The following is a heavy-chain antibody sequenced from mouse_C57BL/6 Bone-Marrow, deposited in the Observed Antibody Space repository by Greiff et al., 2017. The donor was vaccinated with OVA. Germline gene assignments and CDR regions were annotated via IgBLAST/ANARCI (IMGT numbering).Heavy chain of an antibody. V-gene: IGHV1-19*01. CDR3: AGDYGRDGAIDY. CDR2: INPYNGGT. Sequence: EVQLQQSGPVLVKPGASVKMSCKASGYTFTDYYMNWVKQSHGKSLEWIGVINPYNGGTSYNQKFKGKATLTVDKSSSTAYMELNSLTSEDSAVYYCAGDYGRDGAIDYWGQGTSVTVSS. D-gene: IGHD2-4*01. CDR1: GYTFTDYY. J-gene: IGHJ4*01.